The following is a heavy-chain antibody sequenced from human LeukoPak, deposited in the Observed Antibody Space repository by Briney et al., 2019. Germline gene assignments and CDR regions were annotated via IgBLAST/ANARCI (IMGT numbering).Heavy chain of an antibody. CDR2: INPSGGIT. V-gene: IGHV1-46*04. D-gene: IGHD3-16*01. J-gene: IGHJ4*02. CDR3: ARGGYQVGVDH. CDR1: GYTFTSYY. Sequence: ASVKVSCKASGYTFTSYYMHWVRQAPGQGLEWMGIINPSGGITGYAQKLQGGVTMTRDTSTSTVYMELSSLRSEDTAVYYCARGGYQVGVDHWGQGTLVTVSS.